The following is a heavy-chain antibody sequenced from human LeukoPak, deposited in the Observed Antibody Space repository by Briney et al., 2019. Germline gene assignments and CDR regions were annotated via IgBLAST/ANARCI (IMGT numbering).Heavy chain of an antibody. Sequence: GGSLRLSCVASGFTSSGYWMHWVREAPGPGRVWVSRINTDGSTTSYADSVKGRFTIFRDNAKNTLYLQMNSLRADDTAVYYCARGEMVQVYWGQGTLVTVSS. V-gene: IGHV3-74*01. CDR1: GFTSSGYW. CDR3: ARGEMVQVY. D-gene: IGHD5-24*01. J-gene: IGHJ4*02. CDR2: INTDGSTT.